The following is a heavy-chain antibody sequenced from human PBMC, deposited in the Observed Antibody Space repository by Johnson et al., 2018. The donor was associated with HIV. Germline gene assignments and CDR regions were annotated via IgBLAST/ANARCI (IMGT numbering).Heavy chain of an antibody. CDR3: ARAAAPYYYGSGSYYFDTFDI. CDR2: ISYDGDNV. CDR1: GFTFSNSA. V-gene: IGHV3-30-3*01. J-gene: IGHJ3*02. Sequence: QVQLVESGGGVVQPGRALRLSCAASGFTFSNSAMHWVRQAPGKGLEWVAVISYDGDNVYYADSVKGRFTISRDNAKNSLYLQMNSLRAEDTALYYCARAAAPYYYGSGSYYFDTFDIWGQGTMVTVSS. D-gene: IGHD3-10*01.